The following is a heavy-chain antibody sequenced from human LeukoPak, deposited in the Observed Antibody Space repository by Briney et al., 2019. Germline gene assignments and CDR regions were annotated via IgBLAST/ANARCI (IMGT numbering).Heavy chain of an antibody. CDR1: GGSFSGYY. CDR2: INHSGST. D-gene: IGHD4-23*01. V-gene: IGHV4-34*01. J-gene: IGHJ4*02. CDR3: ARDHGSTVVTPVDY. Sequence: KSSETLSLTCAVYGGSFSGYYWSWIRQPPGKGLEWVGEINHSGSTNYNPSLKSRVTISVDTSKNQFSLKLSSVTAADTAVYYCARDHGSTVVTPVDYWGQGTLVTVSS.